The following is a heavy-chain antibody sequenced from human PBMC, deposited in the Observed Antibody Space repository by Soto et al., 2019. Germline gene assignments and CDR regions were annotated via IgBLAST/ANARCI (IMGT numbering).Heavy chain of an antibody. D-gene: IGHD6-13*01. CDR2: IIPIFGTT. J-gene: IGHJ4*02. CDR1: GVTFGSYA. Sequence: QVQLVQSGAEVKKPGSSVKVSCKASGVTFGSYAINWVRQAPGQGLEWMGIIIPIFGTTKYAQNFQVRVTITADDSARTVYMELTNLGSEDTAVYYCARGIAAAGTYFDYWGQGTLVTVSS. CDR3: ARGIAAAGTYFDY. V-gene: IGHV1-69*18.